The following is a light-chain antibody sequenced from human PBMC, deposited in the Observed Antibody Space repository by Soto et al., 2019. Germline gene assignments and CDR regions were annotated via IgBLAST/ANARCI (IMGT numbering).Light chain of an antibody. CDR2: GDD. CDR3: ASWDDRLNGPV. Sequence: QSALTQPTSVSGSPGQSITISCTGNHNDIGTYDYVSWYQQHPGRAPRLLIYGDDQRPSGIPDRFSGSKSGTSASLAISGLHSEDGVDYYCASWDDRLNGPVFGGGTKLTVL. CDR1: HNDIGTYDY. J-gene: IGLJ3*02. V-gene: IGLV2-14*03.